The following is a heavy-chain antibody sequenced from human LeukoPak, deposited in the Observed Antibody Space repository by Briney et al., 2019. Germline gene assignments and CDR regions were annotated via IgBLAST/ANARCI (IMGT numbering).Heavy chain of an antibody. CDR1: GYTFTDYY. V-gene: IGHV1-2*06. CDR2: INPKNGDT. J-gene: IGHJ4*02. CDR3: ARDQSDTLSSYPPTPYDSSGYYYD. Sequence: ASVKVSCKASGYTFTDYYIHWVRQAPGQGLEWMGRINPKNGDTNYAQKFQGRVTMTRDTSISTAYMELNRLRSDDTAVYYCARDQSDTLSSYPPTPYDSSGYYYDWGQGTLVTVSS. D-gene: IGHD3-22*01.